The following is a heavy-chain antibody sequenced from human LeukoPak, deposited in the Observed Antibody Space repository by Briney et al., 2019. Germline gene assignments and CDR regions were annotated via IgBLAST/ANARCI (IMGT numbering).Heavy chain of an antibody. Sequence: SETLSLTCAVSGGSFSDYDWSWIRQPPGKGLEWIGEINHSGSTNFYPSLKSRITMSIDTSKSQFSLNLRSVTAADTAVYYCARYVPVKTGTTRSSFDFWGQGTLVTVSS. D-gene: IGHD1-1*01. CDR3: ARYVPVKTGTTRSSFDF. V-gene: IGHV4-34*10. CDR2: INHSGST. J-gene: IGHJ4*02. CDR1: GGSFSDYD.